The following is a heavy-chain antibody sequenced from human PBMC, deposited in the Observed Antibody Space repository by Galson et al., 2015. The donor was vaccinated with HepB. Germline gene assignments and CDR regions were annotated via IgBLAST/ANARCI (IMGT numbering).Heavy chain of an antibody. CDR1: GFTFSSYW. V-gene: IGHV3-7*03. Sequence: SLRLSCAASGFTFSSYWMSWVRQAPGKGLEWVANIKQDGSEKYYVDSVKGRFTISRDNAKNSLYLQMNSLRAEDTAVYYCARVNKWESDAFDIWGQGTMVTVSS. CDR2: IKQDGSEK. D-gene: IGHD1-26*01. J-gene: IGHJ3*02. CDR3: ARVNKWESDAFDI.